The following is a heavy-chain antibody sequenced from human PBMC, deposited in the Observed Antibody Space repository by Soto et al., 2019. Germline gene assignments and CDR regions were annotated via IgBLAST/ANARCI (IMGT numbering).Heavy chain of an antibody. D-gene: IGHD6-19*01. J-gene: IGHJ6*02. V-gene: IGHV3-74*01. Sequence: GGSLRLSCAVSGLTFSHYWIHWVRQVPGKGLVWVSRINPDGTRTDYAESVRGRFTVSRDNSKNTLYLQVDSLRAEDTAVYFCAKVSVAGNEGLYGMDVWGQGTTVTVSS. CDR2: INPDGTRT. CDR3: AKVSVAGNEGLYGMDV. CDR1: GLTFSHYW.